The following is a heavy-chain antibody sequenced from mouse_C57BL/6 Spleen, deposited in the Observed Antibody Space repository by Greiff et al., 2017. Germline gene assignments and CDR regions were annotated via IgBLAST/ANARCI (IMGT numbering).Heavy chain of an antibody. J-gene: IGHJ4*01. CDR3: ARSSGYRYYAMDY. D-gene: IGHD2-2*01. CDR1: GFTFSDYY. CDR2: INYDGSST. V-gene: IGHV5-16*01. Sequence: EVQVVESEGGLVQPGSSMKLSCTASGFTFSDYYMAWVRQVPEKGLEWVANINYDGSSTYYLDSLKSRFIISRDNAKNILYLQMSSLKSEDTATYYCARSSGYRYYAMDYWGQGTSVTVSS.